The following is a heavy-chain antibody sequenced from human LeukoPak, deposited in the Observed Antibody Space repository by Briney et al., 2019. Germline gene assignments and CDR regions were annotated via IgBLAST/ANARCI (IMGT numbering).Heavy chain of an antibody. Sequence: GASVKVSCKASGYTFTSYGISWVRQAPGQGLEWMGWISAYNGNTNYAQKLQGRVTMTTDTSTSTAYMELRSLRSDDTAVYYCARDSDCSSTTCHRVSDYYYYGMDVWGQGTTVTVSS. CDR3: ARDSDCSSTTCHRVSDYYYYGMDV. V-gene: IGHV1-18*01. D-gene: IGHD2-2*01. CDR1: GYTFTSYG. CDR2: ISAYNGNT. J-gene: IGHJ6*02.